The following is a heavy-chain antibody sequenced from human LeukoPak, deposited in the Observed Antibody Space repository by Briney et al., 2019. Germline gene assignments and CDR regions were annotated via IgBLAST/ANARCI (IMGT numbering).Heavy chain of an antibody. V-gene: IGHV4-59*01. J-gene: IGHJ4*02. CDR3: ARLASGSYYEPFDH. D-gene: IGHD3-10*01. Sequence: PSETLSLTCTVSGGSISGYNWFWIRQPPGKGLEWMGYIYDSASTNYNPSLKSRVTISVDTSKNQFSLILSYVIAADTAVYYCARLASGSYYEPFDHWGQGTLVTVSS. CDR2: IYDSAST. CDR1: GGSISGYN.